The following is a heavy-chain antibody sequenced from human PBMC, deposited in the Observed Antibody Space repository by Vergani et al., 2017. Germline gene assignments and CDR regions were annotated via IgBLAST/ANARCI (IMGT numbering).Heavy chain of an antibody. CDR2: ISSSGSGGST. V-gene: IGHV3-11*01. J-gene: IGHJ3*02. CDR1: GFTFSDYY. D-gene: IGHD6-19*01. Sequence: QVQLVESGGGLVKPGGSLRLSCAASGFTFSDYYMSWIRQAPGKGLEWVSYISSSGSGGSTYYADSVKGRFTISRDNSKNTLYLQMNSLRAEDTAVYYCARVDLGWLVWYAFDIWGQGTMVTVSS. CDR3: ARVDLGWLVWYAFDI.